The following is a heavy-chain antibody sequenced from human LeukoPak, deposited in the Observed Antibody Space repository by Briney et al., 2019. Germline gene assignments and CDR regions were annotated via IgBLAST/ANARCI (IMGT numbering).Heavy chain of an antibody. D-gene: IGHD5-18*01. CDR2: ISASGDNT. V-gene: IGHV3-23*01. J-gene: IGHJ4*02. CDR3: ARYIASDPSVNVDY. CDR1: GFTFSNYP. Sequence: GGSLRLSCAVSGFTFSNYPMSWVRQAPGKGLEWVSAISASGDNTFYADSVKGRFSISRDNSKSTMFLQMNSLRAEDTALCYCARYIASDPSVNVDYWGQGTLVTVSS.